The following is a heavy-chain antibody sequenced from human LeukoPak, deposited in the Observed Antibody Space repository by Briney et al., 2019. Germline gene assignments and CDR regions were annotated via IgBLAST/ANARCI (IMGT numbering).Heavy chain of an antibody. V-gene: IGHV3-23*01. CDR1: GFSFSNYA. Sequence: PGGSLRLSCAASGFSFSNYAMTWVRQAPGKGLEWVSGISGSGGSTWYADSVKVRFTISRANSKNMIYLQMSSLRAEVTALYYCAKAPRHDLAGFYFDYWGQGTLVTVSS. CDR2: ISGSGGST. J-gene: IGHJ4*02. D-gene: IGHD3-3*01. CDR3: AKAPRHDLAGFYFDY.